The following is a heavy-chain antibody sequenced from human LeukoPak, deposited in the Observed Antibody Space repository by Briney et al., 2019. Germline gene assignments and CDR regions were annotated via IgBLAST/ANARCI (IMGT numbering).Heavy chain of an antibody. V-gene: IGHV3-30-3*01. CDR1: GFTFSTYA. Sequence: GRSLRLSCAASGFTFSTYAMHWVRPAPGKGQKWVAVISYDGNNKYYGDSVKGRFTISRDNSKDTLYLQMNSLRVEDTAVYYCARDCKGADHATDYWGQGTLVTVSS. J-gene: IGHJ4*02. CDR2: ISYDGNNK. CDR3: ARDCKGADHATDY. D-gene: IGHD1-26*01.